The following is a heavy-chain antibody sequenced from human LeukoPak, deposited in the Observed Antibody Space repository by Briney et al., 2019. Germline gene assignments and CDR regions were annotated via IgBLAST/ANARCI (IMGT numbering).Heavy chain of an antibody. CDR2: ISYDGSNK. CDR3: ARDRFAAVVALYYYYGMDV. D-gene: IGHD2-15*01. Sequence: GGSLRLSCAASGFTFSSYAMHWVRQAPGKGLEWVAVISYDGSNKYYADSVKGRFTISRDNSKNTLYLQMNSLRAEDTAVYYCARDRFAAVVALYYYYGMDVWGQGTTVTVSS. CDR1: GFTFSSYA. J-gene: IGHJ6*02. V-gene: IGHV3-30-3*01.